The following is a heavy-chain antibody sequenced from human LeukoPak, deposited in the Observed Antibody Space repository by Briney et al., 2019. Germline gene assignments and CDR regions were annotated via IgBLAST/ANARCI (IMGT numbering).Heavy chain of an antibody. J-gene: IGHJ4*02. CDR2: ISWNSGSI. CDR3: AKDGIAAATGSPSFDY. D-gene: IGHD6-13*01. Sequence: GGSLRLSCAASGFTFDDYAMHWARQAPGKGLEWVSGISWNSGSIGYADSVKGRFTISRDNAKNSLYLQMNSLRAEDTALYYCAKDGIAAATGSPSFDYWGQGTLVTVSS. CDR1: GFTFDDYA. V-gene: IGHV3-9*01.